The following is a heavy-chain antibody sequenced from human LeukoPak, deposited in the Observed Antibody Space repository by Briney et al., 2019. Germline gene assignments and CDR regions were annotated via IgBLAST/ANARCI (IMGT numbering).Heavy chain of an antibody. CDR2: ISSSGSTI. V-gene: IGHV3-11*04. D-gene: IGHD3-22*01. Sequence: SGGSLRLSCAASGFTFTDYYMNWVRQAPGKGLEWVSYISSSGSTIYYADSVKGRFTISRDNAKNSLYLQMNSLRAEDTAVYYCAREAYDSSGYYYCFDYWGQGTLVTVSS. CDR1: GFTFTDYY. J-gene: IGHJ4*02. CDR3: AREAYDSSGYYYCFDY.